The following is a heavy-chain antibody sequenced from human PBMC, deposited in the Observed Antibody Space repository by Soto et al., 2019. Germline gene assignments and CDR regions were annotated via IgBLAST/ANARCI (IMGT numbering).Heavy chain of an antibody. Sequence: PSETLSLTCAVSGGYISSGGYSWSWIRQPPGKGLEWIGYIYHSGTTYYNPSLKSRVTISIDRSKNQLSLKLSSVTAADTAVYSCARDGSGWAADDTYFDYWGQGTLVTVSS. J-gene: IGHJ4*02. CDR1: GGYISSGGYS. D-gene: IGHD6-19*01. CDR2: IYHSGTT. CDR3: ARDGSGWAADDTYFDY. V-gene: IGHV4-30-2*01.